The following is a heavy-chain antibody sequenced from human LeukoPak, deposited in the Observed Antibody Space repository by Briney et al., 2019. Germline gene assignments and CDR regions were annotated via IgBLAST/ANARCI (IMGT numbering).Heavy chain of an antibody. J-gene: IGHJ4*02. Sequence: ASVNLSFTSSAYTFTVNYMHWMRHGPAPGIERMGIINPSGGSTSYAQKFQGRVTMTRDMSTSTVYMELSSLRSEDTAVYYCARGRYYGYFDYWGQGTLVTVSS. CDR2: INPSGGST. V-gene: IGHV1-46*01. D-gene: IGHD3-3*01. CDR1: AYTFTVNY. CDR3: ARGRYYGYFDY.